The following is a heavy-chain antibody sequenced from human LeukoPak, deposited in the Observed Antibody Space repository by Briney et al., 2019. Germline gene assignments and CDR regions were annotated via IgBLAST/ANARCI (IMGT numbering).Heavy chain of an antibody. V-gene: IGHV4-39*01. CDR2: IYYSGST. CDR3: AVAGVRYYDSSGLYAFDF. Sequence: SETLSLTCTVSGGSISSSSYCWGWIRQPPGKGLEWIGTIYYSGSTYYNPSLKSRVTISVDTSKNQFSLKLNSVTAADTAVYYCAVAGVRYYDSSGLYAFDFWGQGTMVTVSS. J-gene: IGHJ3*01. CDR1: GGSISSSSYC. D-gene: IGHD3-22*01.